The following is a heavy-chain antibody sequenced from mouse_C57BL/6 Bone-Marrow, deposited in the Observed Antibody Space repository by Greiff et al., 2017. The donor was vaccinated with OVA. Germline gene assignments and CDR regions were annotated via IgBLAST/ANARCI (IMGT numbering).Heavy chain of an antibody. V-gene: IGHV1-81*01. CDR2: IYPRSGNT. Sequence: VKLKESGAELARPGASVKLSCKASGYTFTSYGISWVKQRTGQGLEWIGEIYPRSGNTYYNEKFKGKATLTADKSSSTAYMELRSLTSEDSAVYFCARLGFYFDYWGQGTTLTVSS. J-gene: IGHJ2*01. CDR3: ARLGFYFDY. D-gene: IGHD4-1*01. CDR1: GYTFTSYG.